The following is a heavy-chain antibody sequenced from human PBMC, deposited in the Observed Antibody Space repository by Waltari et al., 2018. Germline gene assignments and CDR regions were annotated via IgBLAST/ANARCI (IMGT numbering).Heavy chain of an antibody. CDR1: GYSISSGYY. V-gene: IGHV4-38-2*02. J-gene: IGHJ5*02. CDR2: IYHSGGT. Sequence: QVQLQESGPGLVKPSETLSLTCAVSGYSISSGYYWGWIRQPPGKGLEWIGSIYHSGGTYYNPSLKSRVTISVDTSKNQFSLKLSSVTAADTAVYYCARERARELRVDWFDPWGQGTLVTVSS. CDR3: ARERARELRVDWFDP. D-gene: IGHD1-26*01.